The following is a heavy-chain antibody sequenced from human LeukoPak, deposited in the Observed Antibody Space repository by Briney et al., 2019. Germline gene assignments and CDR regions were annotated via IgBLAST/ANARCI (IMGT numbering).Heavy chain of an antibody. D-gene: IGHD6-19*01. CDR1: GETFIHNF. CDR2: INHSGST. J-gene: IGHJ4*02. Sequence: SETLSLTCAVYGETFIHNFWTWIRQPPGKGLEWFGQINHSGSTYYNPSLKSRGTILVGTSKNQFSLKLTSVTAADTAVYYCARAMPYFYGSIAVPGTIDYWGQGILVTVSS. CDR3: ARAMPYFYGSIAVPGTIDY. V-gene: IGHV4-34*01.